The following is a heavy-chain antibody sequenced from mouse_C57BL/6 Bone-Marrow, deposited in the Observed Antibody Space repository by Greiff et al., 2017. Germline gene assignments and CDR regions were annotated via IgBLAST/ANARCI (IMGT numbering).Heavy chain of an antibody. J-gene: IGHJ2*01. CDR3: TTEVWYFDH. D-gene: IGHD2-10*02. V-gene: IGHV14-4*01. CDR1: GFNIKDDY. CDR2: IDPENGDT. Sequence: VQLQQSGAELVRPGASVKLSCTASGFNIKDDYMHWVKQRPEQGLEWIGWIDPENGDTEYASKFQGKATITADTSSNTAYLQLSSLTSEDTAVYYCTTEVWYFDHWGQGTTLTVSS.